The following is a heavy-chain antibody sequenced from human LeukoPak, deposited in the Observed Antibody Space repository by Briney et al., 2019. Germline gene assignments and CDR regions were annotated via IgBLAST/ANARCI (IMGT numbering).Heavy chain of an antibody. Sequence: SETLSLTCAVYGGSLSGYYWSWIRQPPGKGLEWIGEINHSGSTNYNPSLKSRVTISVDTSKNQFSLKLSSVTAADTAVYYCARGRAAAGQRWFDPWGQETLVTVSS. V-gene: IGHV4-34*01. CDR3: ARGRAAAGQRWFDP. D-gene: IGHD6-13*01. CDR2: INHSGST. CDR1: GGSLSGYY. J-gene: IGHJ5*02.